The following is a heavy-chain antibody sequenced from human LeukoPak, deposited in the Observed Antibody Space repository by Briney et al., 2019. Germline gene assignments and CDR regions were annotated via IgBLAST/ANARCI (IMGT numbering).Heavy chain of an antibody. CDR2: INPSSGGT. V-gene: IGHV1-2*02. CDR1: GYTFTGYF. J-gene: IGHJ4*02. Sequence: ASVKVSCKASGYTFTGYFMHWVRQTPGQGLEWMGWINPSSGGTNYAQNFQGRVTMTRDTSISTAYMELSSLRSDDTAVYYCARDSQDCGDDCTSDYWGQGTLVTVSS. D-gene: IGHD2-21*02. CDR3: ARDSQDCGDDCTSDY.